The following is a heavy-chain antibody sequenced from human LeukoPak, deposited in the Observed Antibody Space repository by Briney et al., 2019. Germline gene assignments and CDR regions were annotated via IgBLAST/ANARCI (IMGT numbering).Heavy chain of an antibody. CDR3: ARGQYYYDSSGTITLDY. CDR2: IYTSGST. CDR1: GGSISSYY. D-gene: IGHD3-22*01. V-gene: IGHV4-4*07. J-gene: IGHJ4*02. Sequence: SETLSLTCTVSGGSISSYYWSWIRQPAGKGLEWIGRIYTSGSTNYNPSLKSRVTMSVDTSKNQFSLKLSSVTAADTAVYYCARGQYYYDSSGTITLDYWGQGTLVTVSS.